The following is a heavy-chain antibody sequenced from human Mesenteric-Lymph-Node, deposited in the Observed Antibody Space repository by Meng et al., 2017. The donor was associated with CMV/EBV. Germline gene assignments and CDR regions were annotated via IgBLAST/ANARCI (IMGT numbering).Heavy chain of an antibody. D-gene: IGHD3-3*01. V-gene: IGHV1-8*02. CDR2: MNPNGGNT. CDR3: ARGGELYNFDS. Sequence: ASVKVSCKASGYTFNTHDINWVRQAPGQGLEWMGWMNPNGGNTGYAQKFQGRVTMTRDTSINTAYLELTSLTSEDAAVYYCARGGELYNFDSWGQGTQVTVSS. J-gene: IGHJ4*02. CDR1: GYTFNTHD.